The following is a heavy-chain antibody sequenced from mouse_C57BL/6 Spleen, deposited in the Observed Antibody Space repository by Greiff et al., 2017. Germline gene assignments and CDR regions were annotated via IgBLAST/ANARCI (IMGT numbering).Heavy chain of an antibody. CDR1: GYTFTSYG. CDR3: ANYGSGGFYAMDY. V-gene: IGHV1-81*01. D-gene: IGHD1-1*01. CDR2: IYPRSGNT. Sequence: QVQLQQSGAELARPGASVKLSCKASGYTFTSYGISWVKQRTGQGLEWIGEIYPRSGNTYYNEKFKGKATLTADKSSSTAYMELRSLTSEDSAVYFCANYGSGGFYAMDYWGQGTSVTVSS. J-gene: IGHJ4*01.